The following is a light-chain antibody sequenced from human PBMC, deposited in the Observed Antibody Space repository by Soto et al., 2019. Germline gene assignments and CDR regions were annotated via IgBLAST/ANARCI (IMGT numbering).Light chain of an antibody. CDR1: QNVDGD. J-gene: IGKJ1*01. V-gene: IGKV3-15*01. CDR2: RTS. Sequence: EGVTPQSPATLSVSPGERATLSCRASQNVDGDLAWYQQKPGQAPRLLIYRTSTRSNGTPVRFSGSGSGTEFTLTISSLQSEDFAVYYCQEYNGRSSFGQGTKVEIK. CDR3: QEYNGRSS.